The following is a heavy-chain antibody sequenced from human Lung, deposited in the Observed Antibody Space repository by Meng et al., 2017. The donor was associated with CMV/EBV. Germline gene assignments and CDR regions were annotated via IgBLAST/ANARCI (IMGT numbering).Heavy chain of an antibody. CDR2: ISSSGSTI. V-gene: IGHV3-48*03. Sequence: GGPXRLXCAAAGFTFRSYEMNWVRQAPGKGLEWVSYISSSGSTIYYADSVKGRFTIPRDNAKNSLYLKMNSMRAEDTAVYYCARTIAAAPYYFDDWGQGTLVTVSS. D-gene: IGHD6-13*01. CDR3: ARTIAAAPYYFDD. J-gene: IGHJ4*02. CDR1: GFTFRSYE.